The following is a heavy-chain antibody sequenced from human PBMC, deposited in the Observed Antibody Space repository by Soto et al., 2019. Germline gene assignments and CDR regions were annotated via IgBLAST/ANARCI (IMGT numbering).Heavy chain of an antibody. CDR1: GFIFVDYA. J-gene: IGHJ4*02. V-gene: IGHV3-49*03. CDR3: TRAPGRYFGLFED. D-gene: IGHD3-9*01. CDR2: IRSKAYGGTT. Sequence: PGGSLRVSCTASGFIFVDYAMSWFRQAPWKGLEWVGFIRSKAYGGTTEYAASVKGRFTISRDDSKSIAYLQMNSLKTEDTAVYYCTRAPGRYFGLFEDWGQGTLVTVSS.